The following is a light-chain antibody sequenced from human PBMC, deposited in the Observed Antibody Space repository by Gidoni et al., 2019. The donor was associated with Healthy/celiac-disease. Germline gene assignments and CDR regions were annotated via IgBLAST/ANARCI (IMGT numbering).Light chain of an antibody. J-gene: IGKJ1*01. V-gene: IGKV1-5*03. CDR3: KKYNNYWT. CDR2: KAS. CDR1: QSINSW. Sequence: DIQMTQSPSTLSASVGDRVTITCRASQSINSWLAWYQQKPGKAPKLLIHKASSLESGVPSRFSGSRSGTEFTLTISSLQPDDFATYYCKKYNNYWTFGQGTKVEIK.